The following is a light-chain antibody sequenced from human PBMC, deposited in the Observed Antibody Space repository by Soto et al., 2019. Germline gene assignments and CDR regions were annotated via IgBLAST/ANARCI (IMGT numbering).Light chain of an antibody. Sequence: EIVMTQSPATLSVSPGERVTLSCRASQSVSSNLAWYRQKPGQSPRLLVYGASTRATGIPARFRGSGSGTEFTLTISSLQSEDFAVHYCQHYNNWPPWTVGQGTKVDSK. V-gene: IGKV3-15*01. CDR3: QHYNNWPPWT. J-gene: IGKJ1*01. CDR2: GAS. CDR1: QSVSSN.